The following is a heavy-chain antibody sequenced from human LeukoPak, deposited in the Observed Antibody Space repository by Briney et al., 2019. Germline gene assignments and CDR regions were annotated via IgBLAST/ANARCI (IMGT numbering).Heavy chain of an antibody. J-gene: IGHJ6*02. CDR1: GGTFSSYA. Sequence: ASVKVSCKASGGTFSSYAINWVRQATGQGPEWMGWMNPNSGNTGYAQKFQGRVTMTRNPSISTAYMEVSGLRSEDTAVYYCARGWDQLGYCSGDSCHSMDVWGQGTTVTVSS. CDR2: MNPNSGNT. D-gene: IGHD2-15*01. CDR3: ARGWDQLGYCSGDSCHSMDV. V-gene: IGHV1-8*02.